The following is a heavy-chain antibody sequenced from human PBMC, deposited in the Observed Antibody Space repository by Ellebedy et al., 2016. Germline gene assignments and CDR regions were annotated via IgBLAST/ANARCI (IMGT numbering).Heavy chain of an antibody. J-gene: IGHJ4*02. Sequence: GESLKIPCAASGITFRRYSMNWVRQAPGKGLEWASTISSTSTYIYYVDSVKGRFTISRDNARDSLSLQMNSLRAEDTAVYYCARDISLRDPGGFDFWGQGTLVTVSS. D-gene: IGHD1-14*01. CDR2: ISSTSTYI. V-gene: IGHV3-21*01. CDR1: GITFRRYS. CDR3: ARDISLRDPGGFDF.